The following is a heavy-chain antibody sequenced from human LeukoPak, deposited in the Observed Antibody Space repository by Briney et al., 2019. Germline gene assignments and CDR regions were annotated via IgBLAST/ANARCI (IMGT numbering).Heavy chain of an antibody. D-gene: IGHD3-22*01. Sequence: PGGSLRLSCAASGFTFSDYWMSWVRQGPGKGLEWVANINQQGSENYYVDSVRGRLTMSRDNAQNSVFLQMTRLRAEDTAVYYCARATYYDSSGYWGYYFDYWGEGTLVTVSS. J-gene: IGHJ4*02. CDR3: ARATYYDSSGYWGYYFDY. V-gene: IGHV3-7*01. CDR1: GFTFSDYW. CDR2: INQQGSEN.